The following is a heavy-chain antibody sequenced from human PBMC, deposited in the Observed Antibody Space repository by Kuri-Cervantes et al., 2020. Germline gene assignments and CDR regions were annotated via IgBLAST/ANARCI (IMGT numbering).Heavy chain of an antibody. J-gene: IGHJ4*02. CDR1: GFTFTSSA. CDR2: IVVGSGNT. Sequence: SVKVSSKASGFTFTSSAVQWVRQARGQRLEWIGWIVVGSGNTNYAQKFQERVTITRDMSTSTAYMELSSLRSEDTAVYYCAADPIGDYYDSSGYGPIGYWGQGTLVTVSS. V-gene: IGHV1-58*01. D-gene: IGHD3-22*01. CDR3: AADPIGDYYDSSGYGPIGY.